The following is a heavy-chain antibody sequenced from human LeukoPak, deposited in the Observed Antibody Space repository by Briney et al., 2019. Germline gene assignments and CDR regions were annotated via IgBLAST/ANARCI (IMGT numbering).Heavy chain of an antibody. D-gene: IGHD6-6*01. V-gene: IGHV3-11*01. Sequence: GGSLRLSCAASGFTFSSYAMSWIRQAPGKGLEWVSYISSSGSTIYYADSVKGRFTISRDNAKNSLYLQMNSLRAEDTAVYYCARASSIVARPLDYWGQGTLVTVS. CDR3: ARASSIVARPLDY. J-gene: IGHJ4*02. CDR1: GFTFSSYA. CDR2: ISSSGSTI.